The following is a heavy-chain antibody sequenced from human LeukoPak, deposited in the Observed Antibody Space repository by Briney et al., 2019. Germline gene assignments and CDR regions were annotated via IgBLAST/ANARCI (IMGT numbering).Heavy chain of an antibody. J-gene: IGHJ4*02. CDR1: GFPFSRDS. CDR3: ASDVAYKFDY. CDR2: ISPDGSTT. V-gene: IGHV3-74*01. D-gene: IGHD1-1*01. Sequence: GGSLRLSCAASGFPFSRDSMHWVRQSPGKGLVWLSRISPDGSTTNYADSVKGRFTISRGNAKNTLYLQMNSLRDEDTAVYYCASDVAYKFDYWGQGTLVTFSS.